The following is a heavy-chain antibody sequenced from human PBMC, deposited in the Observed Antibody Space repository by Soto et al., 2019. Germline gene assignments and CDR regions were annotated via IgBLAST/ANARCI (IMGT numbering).Heavy chain of an antibody. J-gene: IGHJ6*02. D-gene: IGHD2-15*01. CDR3: ARAYSGRLPRRADYYYAMDV. Sequence: GGSLRLSCAASGFTLSAYDMHWVRQAEGKGLEWVSALGAADDPYYLVSVKGRFTISRENAKNSLYLQMNNLRAGDTAVYYCARAYSGRLPRRADYYYAMDVWGQGTTVTVSS. CDR1: GFTLSAYD. CDR2: LGAADDP. V-gene: IGHV3-13*05.